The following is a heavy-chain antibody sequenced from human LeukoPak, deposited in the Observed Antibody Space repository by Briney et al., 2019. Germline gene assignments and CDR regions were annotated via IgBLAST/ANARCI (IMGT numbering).Heavy chain of an antibody. Sequence: PSETLSLTCTVSGDSISGTSFYWGWIRQPPGKGLEWIGYIYYSGSTNYNPSLKSRVTISVDTSKNQFSLKLSSVTAADTAVYYCVRYGGFRFDYWGQGTLVTVSS. CDR3: VRYGGFRFDY. CDR1: GDSISGTSFY. CDR2: IYYSGST. D-gene: IGHD4-23*01. J-gene: IGHJ4*02. V-gene: IGHV4-61*05.